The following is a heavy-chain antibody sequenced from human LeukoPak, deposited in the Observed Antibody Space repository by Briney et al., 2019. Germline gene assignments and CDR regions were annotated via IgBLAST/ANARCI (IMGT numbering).Heavy chain of an antibody. CDR3: ARVTLFYDSIGSGVAYYFDY. CDR1: GGTFSSYA. Sequence: SVKVSCKASGGTFSSYAISWVRQAPGQGLEWMGGIIPIFGTANYAQKFQGRVTITADESTSTAYMELSSLRSEDTAVYYCARVTLFYDSIGSGVAYYFDYWGQGTLVTVSS. J-gene: IGHJ4*02. D-gene: IGHD3-22*01. CDR2: IIPIFGTA. V-gene: IGHV1-69*13.